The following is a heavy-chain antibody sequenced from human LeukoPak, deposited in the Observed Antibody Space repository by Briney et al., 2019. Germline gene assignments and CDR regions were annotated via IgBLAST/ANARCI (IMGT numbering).Heavy chain of an antibody. CDR3: ARGVYIAAAQYGY. V-gene: IGHV4-59*01. D-gene: IGHD6-13*01. CDR2: IYYSGTT. J-gene: IGHJ4*02. Sequence: KPSETLSLTCTVSGGSISNYYWSLIRQPPGKGLGWIGYIYYSGTTNYNPSLKSRVTISVDTSKNQFSLKLNSVTAADTAVYYCARGVYIAAAQYGYWGQGTLVTVSS. CDR1: GGSISNYY.